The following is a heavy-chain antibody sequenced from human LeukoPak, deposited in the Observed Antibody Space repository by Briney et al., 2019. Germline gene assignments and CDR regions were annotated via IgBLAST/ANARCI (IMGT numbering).Heavy chain of an antibody. Sequence: PSETLSLTCAVYGGSFSGYYWSWIRQPPGKGLEWIGEINHSGSTNYNPSLKSRVTISVDTSKNQFSLKLSSVTAADTAVYYCATKDVAAAGTLCYFDYWGQGTLVTVSS. D-gene: IGHD6-13*01. CDR1: GGSFSGYY. CDR2: INHSGST. CDR3: ATKDVAAAGTLCYFDY. V-gene: IGHV4-34*01. J-gene: IGHJ4*02.